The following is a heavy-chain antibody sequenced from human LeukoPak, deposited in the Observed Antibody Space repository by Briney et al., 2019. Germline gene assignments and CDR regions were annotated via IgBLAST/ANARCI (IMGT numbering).Heavy chain of an antibody. CDR2: INTNSGDT. CDR1: GYTFTGYY. D-gene: IGHD3-10*01. Sequence: ASVKVSCKASGYTFTGYYMHWVRQAPGQGLEWVGWINTNSGDTNYAQKFQGRVTMTRDPSISTAYMELSRLRSDDTAADYCARGGGVLWCGGLYGSVTTGYYYYMDVWGKGTTVTISS. J-gene: IGHJ6*03. V-gene: IGHV1-2*02. CDR3: ARGGGVLWCGGLYGSVTTGYYYYMDV.